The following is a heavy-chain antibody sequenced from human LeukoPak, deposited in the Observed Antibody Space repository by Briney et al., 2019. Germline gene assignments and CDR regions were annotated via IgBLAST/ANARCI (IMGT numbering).Heavy chain of an antibody. D-gene: IGHD2-2*01. J-gene: IGHJ4*02. Sequence: PSETLSLTSTVSGGSVRSGSYYWSWIRQPPGKGLEWIGYIYYSGSTNYNTSLKNRVTISLDTSKNQFSLRLSSVTAADTAVYYCALWFCSRTSCYVDYWGQGTLVTVSS. CDR1: GGSVRSGSYY. CDR2: IYYSGST. CDR3: ALWFCSRTSCYVDY. V-gene: IGHV4-61*01.